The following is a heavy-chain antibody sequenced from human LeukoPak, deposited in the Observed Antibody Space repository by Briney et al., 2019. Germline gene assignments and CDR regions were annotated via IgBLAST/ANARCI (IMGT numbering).Heavy chain of an antibody. Sequence: GASVKVSCKASGYTFTGYYMHWVRQAPGQGLEWMGWINPNSGGTNYAQKFQGRVTMTRDTSISTAYMEMSRLTSDDTAVYYCARGAVRVVGYFDYRGQGTLVTVSS. CDR2: INPNSGGT. D-gene: IGHD1-26*01. V-gene: IGHV1-2*02. J-gene: IGHJ4*02. CDR1: GYTFTGYY. CDR3: ARGAVRVVGYFDY.